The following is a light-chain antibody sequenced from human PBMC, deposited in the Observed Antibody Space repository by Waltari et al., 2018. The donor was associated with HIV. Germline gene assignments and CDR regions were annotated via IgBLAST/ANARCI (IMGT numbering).Light chain of an antibody. V-gene: IGLV1-40*01. CDR2: GNS. Sequence: VLTQPPSVSGAPGQRVTIPRTGSSPTIGAGYVDNWYQQLPGTAPKPLIYGNSNRPSGVPDRFSGSKSGTSASLAITGLLAEDEADYYCQSYDSSLSVWVFGGGTKLTVL. CDR3: QSYDSSLSVWV. CDR1: SPTIGAGYV. J-gene: IGLJ3*02.